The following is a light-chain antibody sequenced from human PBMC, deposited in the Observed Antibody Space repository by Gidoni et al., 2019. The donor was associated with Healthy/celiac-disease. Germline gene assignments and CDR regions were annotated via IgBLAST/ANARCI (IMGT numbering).Light chain of an antibody. V-gene: IGKV3-11*01. CDR2: DAS. CDR3: QQRSNWPRGT. Sequence: EIVLTQSPATLSLSPGERATLSCRASQSVSSYLAGYQQKPGQAPRLLIYDASNRATGIPARFSGSGSGTDFTLTISSLEPEDFAVYYCQQRSNWPRGTFGGGTKVEIK. J-gene: IGKJ4*01. CDR1: QSVSSY.